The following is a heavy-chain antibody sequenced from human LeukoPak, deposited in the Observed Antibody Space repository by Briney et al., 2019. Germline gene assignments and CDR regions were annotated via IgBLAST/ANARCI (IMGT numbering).Heavy chain of an antibody. Sequence: SETLSLTCTVSGGSISSYYWSWIRQPAGKGLEWIGRTYTSGSTNYNPSLRSRVTMSVDTSKNQFSLKLSSVTAADTAVYYCARQSSWYVFDYWGQGTLVTVSS. D-gene: IGHD6-13*01. V-gene: IGHV4-4*07. CDR2: TYTSGST. CDR1: GGSISSYY. CDR3: ARQSSWYVFDY. J-gene: IGHJ4*02.